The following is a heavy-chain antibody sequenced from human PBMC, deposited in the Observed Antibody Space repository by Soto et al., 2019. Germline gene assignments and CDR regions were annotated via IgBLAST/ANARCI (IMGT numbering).Heavy chain of an antibody. D-gene: IGHD3-9*01. CDR1: GFTFSSYS. J-gene: IGHJ5*02. CDR3: ARDPARGYYDILTGRHWFDP. V-gene: IGHV3-48*02. CDR2: ISSSSSTI. Sequence: GGSLRLSCAASGFTFSSYSMNWVRQAPGKGLEWVSYISSSSSTIYYADSVKGRFTISRDNAKNSLYLQMNSLRDEDTAVYYCARDPARGYYDILTGRHWFDPWGQGTLVTVSS.